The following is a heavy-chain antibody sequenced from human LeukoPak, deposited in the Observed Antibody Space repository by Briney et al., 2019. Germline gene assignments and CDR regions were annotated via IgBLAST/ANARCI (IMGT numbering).Heavy chain of an antibody. Sequence: GESLKISCKGSGYSFTSYWIGWVRQMPGKGLEWMGIIYPGDSDTRYSPSFQGQVTISADKSISTAYLQWSSLKASDTAMYYCARRGLGYDSSGYYSAKYFQHWGQGTLVTVSS. CDR3: ARRGLGYDSSGYYSAKYFQH. CDR1: GYSFTSYW. J-gene: IGHJ1*01. CDR2: IYPGDSDT. V-gene: IGHV5-51*01. D-gene: IGHD3-22*01.